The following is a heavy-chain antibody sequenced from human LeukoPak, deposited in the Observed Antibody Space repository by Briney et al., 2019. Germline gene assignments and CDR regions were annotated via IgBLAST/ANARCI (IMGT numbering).Heavy chain of an antibody. CDR3: AREKGYDDYVGGDYYYYYMDV. Sequence: PSETLSLTCAVYGGSFSGYYWTWIRQPPGKGLEWIGDINHSGSTNYNPTLKSRVTISVDTSKNQFSLKLNSVTAADTAVYYCAREKGYDDYVGGDYYYYYMDVWGKGTTVTISS. CDR1: GGSFSGYY. CDR2: INHSGST. J-gene: IGHJ6*03. V-gene: IGHV4-34*01. D-gene: IGHD4-17*01.